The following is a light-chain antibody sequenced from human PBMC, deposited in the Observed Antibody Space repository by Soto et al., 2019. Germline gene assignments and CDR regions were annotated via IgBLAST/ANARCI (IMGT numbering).Light chain of an antibody. CDR2: TNN. CDR3: AAWDDSLNGVV. CDR1: ISNIGGNT. V-gene: IGLV1-44*01. Sequence: QSVLTQPPSASGTPGQRVTISCSGSISNIGGNTVNWYQQLPGTAPKLLMYTNNQRPSGVPDRFSVSKSGTSASLAISGLESEDEDDYYCAAWDDSLNGVVFGGGTQVTVL. J-gene: IGLJ2*01.